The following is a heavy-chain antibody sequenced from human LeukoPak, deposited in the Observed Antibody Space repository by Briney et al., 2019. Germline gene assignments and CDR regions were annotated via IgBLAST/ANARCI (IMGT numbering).Heavy chain of an antibody. Sequence: GGSLSLSCAASGFTFSTYAMHWVRQAPGKGLEWVAVIWYDRTNKYYADSVKGRFTISRDNSKNTLYLQISSLRAEDTAVYYCARDRLTTVTTFHFDYWGQGTLVTVSS. CDR3: ARDRLTTVTTFHFDY. D-gene: IGHD4-17*01. CDR1: GFTFSTYA. J-gene: IGHJ4*02. V-gene: IGHV3-33*01. CDR2: IWYDRTNK.